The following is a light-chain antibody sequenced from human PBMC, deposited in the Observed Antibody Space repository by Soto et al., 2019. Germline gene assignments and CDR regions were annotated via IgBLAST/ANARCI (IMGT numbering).Light chain of an antibody. Sequence: EIMLTQSADALSLSPEERATLSCWASHSVTTHLAWFQQRPGQTPRLLIYDASTRAPGIPARFTGSGSGTDFTLTISSLEPEDFAVYYCQQYYDWPITFGQGTRLEIK. CDR3: QQYYDWPIT. V-gene: IGKV3-11*01. CDR2: DAS. CDR1: HSVTTH. J-gene: IGKJ5*01.